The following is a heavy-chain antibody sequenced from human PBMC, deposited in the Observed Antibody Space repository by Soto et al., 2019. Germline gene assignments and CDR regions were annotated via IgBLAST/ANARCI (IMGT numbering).Heavy chain of an antibody. CDR1: GYTFTSYA. J-gene: IGHJ6*02. Sequence: ASVKVSCKASGYTFTSYAMHWVRQAPGQRLEWMGWINAGNGNTKYSQKFQGRVTITRDTSASTAYMELSSLRSEDTVVYYCARDLHDFWSGFQVGMDVWGQGTTVTVSS. CDR3: ARDLHDFWSGFQVGMDV. D-gene: IGHD3-3*01. V-gene: IGHV1-3*01. CDR2: INAGNGNT.